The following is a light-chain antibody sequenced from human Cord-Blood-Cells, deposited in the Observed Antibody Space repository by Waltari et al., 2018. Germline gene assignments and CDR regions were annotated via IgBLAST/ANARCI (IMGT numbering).Light chain of an antibody. Sequence: DIQMTQSPSSLSASVGDRVTITCQASQDISNYLNWYQQKPGKAPKLLIYDASNLETGVQSRFSGSGSGTDFTFTISRLQPEDIATYYCQQYDNPALIFGGGTNVEIK. CDR3: QQYDNPALI. CDR1: QDISNY. J-gene: IGKJ4*01. V-gene: IGKV1-33*01. CDR2: DAS.